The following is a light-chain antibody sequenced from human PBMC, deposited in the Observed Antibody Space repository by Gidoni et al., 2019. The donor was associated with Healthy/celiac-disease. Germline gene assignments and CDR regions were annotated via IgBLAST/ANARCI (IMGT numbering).Light chain of an antibody. CDR3: CSYAGRYTFYVV. Sequence: QSALTQPRSVSVSPGQSVTISCTGTSSDVGGYNYVSWYQQHPGKAPKLMIYDVSKRPSGVPDRLSVSKSGNTASLTISGLQAEDEADYYCCSYAGRYTFYVVFGGGTKLTVL. CDR1: SSDVGGYNY. CDR2: DVS. V-gene: IGLV2-11*01. J-gene: IGLJ2*01.